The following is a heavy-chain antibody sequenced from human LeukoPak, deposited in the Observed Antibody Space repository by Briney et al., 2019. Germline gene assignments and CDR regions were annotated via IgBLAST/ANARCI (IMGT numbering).Heavy chain of an antibody. CDR1: GGTFSSYA. V-gene: IGHV1-69*04. D-gene: IGHD3-22*01. J-gene: IGHJ4*02. Sequence: SVKVSCKASGGTFSSYAISWVRQAPGQGLEWMGRIIPIFGIANYAQKFQGRVTITADKSTSTAYMELSSLRSEDTAVYYCAGAYDSSGYYPFDYWGQGTLVTVSS. CDR2: IIPIFGIA. CDR3: AGAYDSSGYYPFDY.